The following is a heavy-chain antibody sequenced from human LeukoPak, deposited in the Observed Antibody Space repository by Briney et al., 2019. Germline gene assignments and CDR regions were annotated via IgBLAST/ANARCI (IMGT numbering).Heavy chain of an antibody. CDR3: ARGPYSSGSYTFDY. CDR2: IYTSGNT. J-gene: IGHJ4*02. CDR1: SDSISSFY. D-gene: IGHD3-10*01. Sequence: SETLSLTCTVSSDSISSFYWSWIRQPAGQGLEWIGRIYTSGNTNYNPSLKSRVTMSVDTSKNQFSLKLSSVTAADTAAYYCARGPYSSGSYTFDYWGQGTLVTVSS. V-gene: IGHV4-4*07.